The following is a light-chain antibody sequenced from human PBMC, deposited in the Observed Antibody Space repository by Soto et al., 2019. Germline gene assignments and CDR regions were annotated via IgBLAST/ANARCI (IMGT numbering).Light chain of an antibody. J-gene: IGKJ2*01. CDR1: QSVGSS. V-gene: IGKV3-15*01. Sequence: EIVMTQSPATLSVSPGERATLSCRASQSVGSSLAWYQHKPGQAPRLLIYGASTRASGIPARISGRGSGTEFTLTISSLQSEDFAVYYCQQYYNWYTFGQGTKLKIK. CDR3: QQYYNWYT. CDR2: GAS.